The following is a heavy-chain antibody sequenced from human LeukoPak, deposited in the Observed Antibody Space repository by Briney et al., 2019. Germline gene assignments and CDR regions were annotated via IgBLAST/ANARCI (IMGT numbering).Heavy chain of an antibody. CDR2: INHSGST. D-gene: IGHD2-2*02. CDR1: GGSVSSSNYY. J-gene: IGHJ5*02. Sequence: SETLSLTCTVSGGSVSSSNYYWGWIRQPPGKGLEWIGEINHSGSTNYNPSLKSRVTISVDTSKNQFSLKLSSVTAADTAVYYCASWLCSTSCYRWHRYGHWFDPWGQGTLVTVSS. V-gene: IGHV4-39*07. CDR3: ASWLCSTSCYRWHRYGHWFDP.